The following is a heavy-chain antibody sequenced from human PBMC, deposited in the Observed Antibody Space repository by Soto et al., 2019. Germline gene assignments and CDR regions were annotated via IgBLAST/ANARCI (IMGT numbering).Heavy chain of an antibody. Sequence: SETLSLTCTVSGGSISGYYWSWIRQPPGKGLEWIGYMYYSGSTNYNPSLKSRVTISVDTSKNQFSLKLSSVTAADTAVYYCGGKNYHSSGYFDYWGQGTLVTVSS. D-gene: IGHD3-22*01. V-gene: IGHV4-59*01. CDR1: GGSISGYY. CDR3: GGKNYHSSGYFDY. J-gene: IGHJ4*02. CDR2: MYYSGST.